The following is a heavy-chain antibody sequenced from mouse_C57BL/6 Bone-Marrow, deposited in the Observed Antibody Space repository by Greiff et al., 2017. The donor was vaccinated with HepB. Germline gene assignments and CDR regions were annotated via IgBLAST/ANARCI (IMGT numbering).Heavy chain of an antibody. CDR1: GFSLTSYA. CDR3: ARLYYDNLCAMDY. J-gene: IGHJ4*01. V-gene: IGHV2-9-1*01. D-gene: IGHD2-1*01. Sequence: VQRVESGPGLVAPSQSLSITCTVSGFSLTSYAISWVRQPPGKGLEWLGVIWTGGGTNYNSALKSRLSISKDNSKSQVFLKMNSLQTDDTARYYCARLYYDNLCAMDYWGQGTSVTVSS. CDR2: IWTGGGT.